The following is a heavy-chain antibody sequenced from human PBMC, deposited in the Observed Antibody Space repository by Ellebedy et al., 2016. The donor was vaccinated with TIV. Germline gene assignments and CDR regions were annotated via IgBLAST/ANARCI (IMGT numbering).Heavy chain of an antibody. CDR3: ARVRY. Sequence: MPSETLSLTCAVYGGSFSGYYWSWIRQPPGKGLEWIGEINHSGSTNYNPSLKSRVTISVDTSKNQFSLKLSSVTAADTAVYYCARVRYWGQGTLVTVSS. J-gene: IGHJ4*02. CDR1: GGSFSGYY. V-gene: IGHV4-34*01. CDR2: INHSGST.